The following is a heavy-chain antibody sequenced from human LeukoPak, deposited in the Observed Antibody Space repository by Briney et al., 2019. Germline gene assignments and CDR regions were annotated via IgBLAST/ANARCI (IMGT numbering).Heavy chain of an antibody. Sequence: SETLSLTCGVSGYSISRGYYWAWIRQPPGKGLEWIGTIYRTGSTYYTPSLGSRVTISVDTSKNEFSLNLNSVTAADTAVYYCARAGWIITSGIDYWGQGALVTVSS. V-gene: IGHV4-38-2*01. J-gene: IGHJ4*02. D-gene: IGHD3-10*01. CDR3: ARAGWIITSGIDY. CDR1: GYSISRGYY. CDR2: IYRTGST.